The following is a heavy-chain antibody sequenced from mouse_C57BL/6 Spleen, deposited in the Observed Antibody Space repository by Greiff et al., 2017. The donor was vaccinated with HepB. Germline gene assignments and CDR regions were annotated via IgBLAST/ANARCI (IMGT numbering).Heavy chain of an antibody. CDR2: INPNNGGT. CDR1: GYTFTDYY. D-gene: IGHD2-2*01. CDR3: ARRGGYDGGGDY. Sequence: EVQLQQSGPELVKPGASVKISCKASGYTFTDYYMNWVKQSHGKSLEWIGDINPNNGGTSYNQKFKGKATLTVDKSSSTAYMELRSLTSEDSAVYYCARRGGYDGGGDYWGQGTTLTVSS. V-gene: IGHV1-26*01. J-gene: IGHJ2*01.